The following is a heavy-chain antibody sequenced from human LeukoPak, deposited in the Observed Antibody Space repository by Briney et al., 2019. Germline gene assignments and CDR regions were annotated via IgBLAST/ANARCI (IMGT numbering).Heavy chain of an antibody. V-gene: IGHV3-21*01. J-gene: IGHJ4*02. CDR2: ISTSSSYI. CDR1: GFTLSTYS. Sequence: GGSLRLSCAASGFTLSTYSMNWVRQAPGKGLEWVSYISTSSSYIYYADSVKGRFTASRDNAKNSLYLQMNSLRAEDTAVYYCARGGGDYVYFDYWGQGTLVSVSS. CDR3: ARGGGDYVYFDY. D-gene: IGHD4-17*01.